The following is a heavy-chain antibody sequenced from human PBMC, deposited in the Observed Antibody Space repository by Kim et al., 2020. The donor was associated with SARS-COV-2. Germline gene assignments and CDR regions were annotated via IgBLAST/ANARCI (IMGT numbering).Heavy chain of an antibody. CDR3: LSDYGDYGYYGMDV. CDR1: GFTFSSYG. CDR2: ISYDGSNK. J-gene: IGHJ6*02. V-gene: IGHV3-30*03. D-gene: IGHD4-17*01. Sequence: GGSLRLSCAASGFTFSSYGMHWVRQAPGKGLEWVAVISYDGSNKYYADSVKGRFTISRDNSKNTLYLQMNSLRAEDTAVYYCLSDYGDYGYYGMDVWGQGTTVTVSS.